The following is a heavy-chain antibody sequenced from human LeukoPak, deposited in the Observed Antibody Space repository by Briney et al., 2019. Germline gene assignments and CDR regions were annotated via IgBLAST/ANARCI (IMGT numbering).Heavy chain of an antibody. J-gene: IGHJ1*01. V-gene: IGHV4-4*02. CDR1: GGSITSSNW. D-gene: IGHD6-13*01. CDR2: VYHSGST. Sequence: SETLSLTCGVSGGSITSSNWWTWVRPPPGMGLEWIGEVYHSGSTYYNPSLKSRVTISVDKSKNQFSLRLSSVTAADTAVYHCATAGSSSWYKYFQHWGQGTLVTVSS. CDR3: ATAGSSSWYKYFQH.